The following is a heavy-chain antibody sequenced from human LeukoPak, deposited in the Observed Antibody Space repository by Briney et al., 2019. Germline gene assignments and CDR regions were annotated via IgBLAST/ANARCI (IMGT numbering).Heavy chain of an antibody. CDR2: IYSGGST. D-gene: IGHD3-22*01. V-gene: IGHV3-66*01. Sequence: GGSLRLSCAASGFTVSSNYMSWVRQAPGKGLEWVSVIYSGGSTYYADSVKGRFTISRDNSKNTLYLQMNSLRAEDTAVYYCARGGHYDTSGYYNYGMDVWGQGTTVTVSS. CDR3: ARGGHYDTSGYYNYGMDV. CDR1: GFTVSSNY. J-gene: IGHJ6*02.